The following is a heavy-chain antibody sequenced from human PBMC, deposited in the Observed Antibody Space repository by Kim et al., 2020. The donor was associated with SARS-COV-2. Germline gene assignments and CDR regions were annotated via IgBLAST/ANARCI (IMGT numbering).Heavy chain of an antibody. CDR2: IYYSGST. V-gene: IGHV4-59*13. D-gene: IGHD2-15*01. CDR3: ARDRHCSGGSCYSSRNYYYYGMDV. CDR1: GGSISSYY. Sequence: SETLSLTCTVSGGSISSYYWSWIRQPPGKGLEWIGYIYYSGSTNYNPSLKSRVTISVDTSKNQFSLKLSSVTAADTAVYYCARDRHCSGGSCYSSRNYYYYGMDVWGQGTTVTVSS. J-gene: IGHJ6*02.